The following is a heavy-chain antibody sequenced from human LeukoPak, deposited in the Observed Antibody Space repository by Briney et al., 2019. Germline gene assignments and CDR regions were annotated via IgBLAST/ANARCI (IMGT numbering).Heavy chain of an antibody. Sequence: PSGTLSLTCAVSGASISSGNWWNWVRQSPGKGLEWIGEIYHTGSTNYNPSLKSRVTMSVNKSKTQFSLNLNSFTAADTAVYYCARGGTSSWYPFDFWGQGTLVTVSS. J-gene: IGHJ4*02. D-gene: IGHD6-13*01. CDR2: IYHTGST. CDR1: GASISSGNW. V-gene: IGHV4-4*02. CDR3: ARGGTSSWYPFDF.